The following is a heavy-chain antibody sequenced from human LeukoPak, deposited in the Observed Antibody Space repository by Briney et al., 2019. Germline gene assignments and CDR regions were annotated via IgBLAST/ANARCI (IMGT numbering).Heavy chain of an antibody. J-gene: IGHJ6*02. CDR2: IIPIPGIA. D-gene: IGHD1-1*01. CDR1: GSTFSTYA. V-gene: IGHV1-69*04. CDR3: ARERDTTGTDYGMDV. Sequence: SVKVSCEASGSTFSTYAISWVRQAPGQGLEWMGRIIPIPGIANYAQKFQGRVTITADKSTSTAYMELSSLRSEDTAVYYCARERDTTGTDYGMDVWGQGTTVTVSS.